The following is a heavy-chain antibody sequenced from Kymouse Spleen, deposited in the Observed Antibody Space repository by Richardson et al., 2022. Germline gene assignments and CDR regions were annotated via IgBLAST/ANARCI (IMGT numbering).Heavy chain of an antibody. J-gene: IGHJ4*02. Sequence: QVQLVESGGGVVQPGRSLRLSCAASGFTFSSYGMHWVRQAPGKGLEWVAVISYDGSNKYYADSVKGRFTISRDNSKNTLYLQMNSLRAEDTAVYYCAKDNWYYDILTGY*TTLTTGAREPWSPSPQ. CDR1: GFTFSSYG. V-gene: IGHV3-30*18. CDR2: ISYDGSNK. CDR3: AKDNWYYDILTGY*TTLTT. D-gene: IGHD3-9*01.